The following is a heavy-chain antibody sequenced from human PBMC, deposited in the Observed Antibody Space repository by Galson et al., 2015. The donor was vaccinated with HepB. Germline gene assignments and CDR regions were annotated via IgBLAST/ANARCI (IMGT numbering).Heavy chain of an antibody. V-gene: IGHV3-23*01. CDR3: AKDRSSSWYQGYFDS. CDR2: ISASGGST. CDR1: GFTFNNYA. J-gene: IGHJ4*02. D-gene: IGHD6-13*01. Sequence: SLGLSCAASGFTFNNYAMSWVRQAPGKGLEWVSAISASGGSTYYADSVKGRFTISRDTSKNTLFLQMNSLRTEDTAVYYCAKDRSSSWYQGYFDSWGQGILVTVAS.